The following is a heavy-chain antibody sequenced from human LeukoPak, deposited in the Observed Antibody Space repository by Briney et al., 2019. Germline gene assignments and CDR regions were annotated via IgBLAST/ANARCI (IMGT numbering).Heavy chain of an antibody. D-gene: IGHD4-17*01. Sequence: GGSLRLSCAASGFTFSSYAMHWVRQAPGKGLEYVSAISSNGGSTYYANSVKGRFTISRDNSKNTLYLQMGSLRAEDMAVYYCARARGDYGDSGWAFDIWGQGTMVTVSS. J-gene: IGHJ3*02. V-gene: IGHV3-64*01. CDR1: GFTFSSYA. CDR2: ISSNGGST. CDR3: ARARGDYGDSGWAFDI.